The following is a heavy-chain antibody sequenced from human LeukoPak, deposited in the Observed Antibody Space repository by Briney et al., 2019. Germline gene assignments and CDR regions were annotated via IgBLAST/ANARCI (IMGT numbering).Heavy chain of an antibody. V-gene: IGHV1-18*03. Sequence: SVNVSCKASGYTFTSYVMSWLRQAPGQGREWMGWISPYNGNTNHAQKLQGRVTMTTDTSTTTAYIELGSLKSDDMAVYYCARQAVAGTTGYYYYYMDVWGKGTTVTVSS. D-gene: IGHD6-19*01. J-gene: IGHJ6*03. CDR1: GYTFTSYV. CDR2: ISPYNGNT. CDR3: ARQAVAGTTGYYYYYMDV.